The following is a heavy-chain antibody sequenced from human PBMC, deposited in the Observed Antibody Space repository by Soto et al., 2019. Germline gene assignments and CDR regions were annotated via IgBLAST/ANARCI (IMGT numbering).Heavy chain of an antibody. V-gene: IGHV3-23*01. CDR1: GFTFSSYA. J-gene: IGHJ3*02. CDR3: AGGPHIVVVVAGVAGAFDI. CDR2: ISGSGGST. Sequence: GSLRLSCAASGFTFSSYAMSWVRQAPGKVLELVSAISGSGGSTYYADSVKGRFTISRDNSKNTLYLQMNSLRAEDTAVYDCAGGPHIVVVVAGVAGAFDIWAQGTMVTVAS. D-gene: IGHD2-15*01.